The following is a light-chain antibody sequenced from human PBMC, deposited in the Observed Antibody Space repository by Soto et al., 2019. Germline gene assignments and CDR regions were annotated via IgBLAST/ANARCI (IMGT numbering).Light chain of an antibody. J-gene: IGKJ1*01. CDR3: PNYDSVSSPT. V-gene: IGKV1-5*03. CDR2: EAS. Sequence: DSQLIQSPSTLVASVGDKVTITCRASQSFTKWLAWYQQKPGKAPQLLIYEASRLKSGVPSRFSGSESGTEFTLTISSLQPDDFATYYCPNYDSVSSPTLGQGTKVHIK. CDR1: QSFTKW.